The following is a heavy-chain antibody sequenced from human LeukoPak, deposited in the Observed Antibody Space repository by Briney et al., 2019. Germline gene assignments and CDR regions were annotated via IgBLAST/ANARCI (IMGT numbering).Heavy chain of an antibody. J-gene: IGHJ5*02. V-gene: IGHV4-4*07. CDR3: ARHVGRSSPFDP. Sequence: SETLSLTCTVSGGSIRNYYWNWIRQPAGKGLEWIGRMHTSGSTNYNPSLKSRLTMSVDTSKNQFSLKLRSVTAADTAVYYCARHVGRSSPFDPWGQGTLVTVSS. CDR2: MHTSGST. CDR1: GGSIRNYY. D-gene: IGHD1-26*01.